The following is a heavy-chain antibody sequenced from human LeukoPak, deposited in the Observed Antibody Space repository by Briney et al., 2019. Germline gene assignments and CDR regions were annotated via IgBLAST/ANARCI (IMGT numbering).Heavy chain of an antibody. J-gene: IGHJ3*02. Sequence: SQTLSLTCTVSGGSISSGDYYWSWIRQPPGKGLEWIGYIYYSGSTYYNPSLKSRVTISVDTSKNQFSLKLSSVTAADTAVYYCARDGDFDFSELREGAFDIWGQGTMVTVSS. D-gene: IGHD1-7*01. CDR3: ARDGDFDFSELREGAFDI. CDR1: GGSISSGDYY. CDR2: IYYSGST. V-gene: IGHV4-30-4*01.